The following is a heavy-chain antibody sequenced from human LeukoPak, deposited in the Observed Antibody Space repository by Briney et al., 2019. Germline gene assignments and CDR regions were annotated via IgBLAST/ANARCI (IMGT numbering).Heavy chain of an antibody. CDR1: GFTFSSYG. Sequence: GGSLRLSCAASGFTFSSYGMHWVRQAPGKGLEWVAVIWYDGSNKYYADSVKGRFTISRDNSKNTLYLQMNSLRAEDTAVYYCARALYYDILTGYHTYYYYGMDVWGQGTTVTVSS. CDR3: ARALYYDILTGYHTYYYYGMDV. V-gene: IGHV3-33*01. J-gene: IGHJ6*02. CDR2: IWYDGSNK. D-gene: IGHD3-9*01.